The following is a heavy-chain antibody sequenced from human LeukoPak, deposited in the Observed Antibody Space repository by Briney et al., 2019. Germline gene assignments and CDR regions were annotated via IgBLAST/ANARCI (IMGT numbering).Heavy chain of an antibody. CDR3: ARALRAFCDY. CDR1: GYSISSGYY. Sequence: PSETLSLTCTVSGYSISSGYYWGWIRQPLGKGLEWIGSIYHSGSTYYNPSLKSRVTISVDTSKNQFSLKLSSVTAADTAVYYCARALRAFCDYWGQGTLVTVSS. CDR2: IYHSGST. V-gene: IGHV4-38-2*02. J-gene: IGHJ4*02. D-gene: IGHD3-10*01.